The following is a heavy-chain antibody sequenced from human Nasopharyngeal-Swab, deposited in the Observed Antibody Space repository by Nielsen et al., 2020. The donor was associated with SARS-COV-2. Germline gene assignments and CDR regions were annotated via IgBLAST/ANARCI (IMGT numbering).Heavy chain of an antibody. D-gene: IGHD3-16*01. J-gene: IGHJ5*02. Sequence: GESLKISCAASGFTFSSYAMHWVRQAPGKGLEWVAVISYDGSNKYYADSVKGRFTISRDNSKNTLYLQMNSLRAEDTAVYYCARGQGGLLDPWGQGTLVTVSS. CDR2: ISYDGSNK. V-gene: IGHV3-30-3*01. CDR3: ARGQGGLLDP. CDR1: GFTFSSYA.